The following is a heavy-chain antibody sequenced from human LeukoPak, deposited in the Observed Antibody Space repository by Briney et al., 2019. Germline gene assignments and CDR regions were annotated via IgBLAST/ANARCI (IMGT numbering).Heavy chain of an antibody. CDR1: GYTFTSYY. CDR3: ARAEGYNYYYYGMDV. Sequence: ASVKVSCKASGYTFTSYYMHWVRQAPGQGLEWMGIINPSGGSTSYAQKFQGRVTMTRDTSTSTVYMELSSLRSEDTAVYYCARAEGYNYYYYGMDVWGQGTTVTVSS. V-gene: IGHV1-46*01. D-gene: IGHD5-24*01. J-gene: IGHJ6*02. CDR2: INPSGGST.